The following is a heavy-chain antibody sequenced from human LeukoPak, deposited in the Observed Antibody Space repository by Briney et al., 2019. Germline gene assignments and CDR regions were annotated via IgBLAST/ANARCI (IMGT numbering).Heavy chain of an antibody. CDR2: ISYDGSNK. V-gene: IGHV3-30-3*01. J-gene: IGHJ6*02. Sequence: GGSLRLSCAASGFTFSNYDMHWVRQAPGKGLEWVAVISYDGSNKYYADSVKGRFTISRDNSKNTLYLQMNSLRAEDTAVYYCARDSYVKYGMDVWGQGTTVTVSS. CDR1: GFTFSNYD. D-gene: IGHD3-10*02. CDR3: ARDSYVKYGMDV.